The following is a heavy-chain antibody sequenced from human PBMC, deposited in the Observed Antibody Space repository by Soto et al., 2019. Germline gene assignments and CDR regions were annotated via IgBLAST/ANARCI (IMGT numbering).Heavy chain of an antibody. CDR1: GFTFSDYY. D-gene: IGHD6-13*01. CDR2: ISSSSSYT. CDR3: ARTIAAAGGRRYFDL. J-gene: IGHJ2*01. V-gene: IGHV3-11*05. Sequence: QVQLAESGGGLVKPGGSLRLSCAASGFTFSDYYMRWIRQAPGKGLEWVSYISSSSSYTNDADSVKGRFTISRNNAKNSLYLQMNSLRVEDTAVYYCARTIAAAGGRRYFDLWGRGTLVTVSS.